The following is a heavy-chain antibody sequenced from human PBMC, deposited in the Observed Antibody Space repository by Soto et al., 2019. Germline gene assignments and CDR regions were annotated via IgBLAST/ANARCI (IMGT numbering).Heavy chain of an antibody. V-gene: IGHV1-69*01. Sequence: QVQLAQSGAEVRKPGSSVKVPCRASGGSFSDFAFSWVRQAPGQGLEWIGGIIPMFAATKYAHRFQGRLTISAAASTRTVYLALSSLTSDDSAVYYCARGGIVAVPTALSSYDDYTNYRFDSWGQGTLVSVSS. D-gene: IGHD4-4*01. CDR2: IIPMFAAT. J-gene: IGHJ4*02. CDR1: GGSFSDFA. CDR3: ARGGIVAVPTALSSYDDYTNYRFDS.